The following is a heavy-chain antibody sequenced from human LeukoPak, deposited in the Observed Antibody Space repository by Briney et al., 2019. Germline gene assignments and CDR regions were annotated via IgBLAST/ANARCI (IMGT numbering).Heavy chain of an antibody. V-gene: IGHV3-64D*06. CDR3: AKDFGDVSFDY. Sequence: GGSLRLSCSASGFTFSSYAMHWVRQAPGKGLECVSAITGDGGRTYYADSVKGRFTISRDNSKNTLYLQMNSLRAEDTAVYYCAKDFGDVSFDYWGQGTLVTVSS. CDR1: GFTFSSYA. D-gene: IGHD3-10*01. J-gene: IGHJ4*02. CDR2: ITGDGGRT.